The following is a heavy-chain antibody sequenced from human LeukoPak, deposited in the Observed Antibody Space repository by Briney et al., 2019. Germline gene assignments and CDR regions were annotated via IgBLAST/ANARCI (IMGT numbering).Heavy chain of an antibody. CDR1: GGSFSGHY. J-gene: IGHJ5*02. CDR2: INHSGST. CDR3: ARGPYCGGDCYYNWFDP. Sequence: SETLSLTCAVYGGSFSGHYWSWIRQPPGKGLEWIGEINHSGSTNYNSSLKSRVTISVDTSKNQFSLKLSSVTAADTAVYYCARGPYCGGDCYYNWFDPWGQGTLVTVSS. V-gene: IGHV4-34*01. D-gene: IGHD2-21*02.